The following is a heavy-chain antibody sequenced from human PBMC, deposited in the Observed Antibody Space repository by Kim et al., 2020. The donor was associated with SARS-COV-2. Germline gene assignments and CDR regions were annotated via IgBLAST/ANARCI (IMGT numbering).Heavy chain of an antibody. Sequence: AASVKGRLIITRDHYKNTLYLQMNSLRAEDTAVYYCATVVFYYDAGYFKNWGQGTLVIVSS. V-gene: IGHV3-66*01. D-gene: IGHD3-22*01. CDR3: ATVVFYYDAGYFKN. J-gene: IGHJ1*01.